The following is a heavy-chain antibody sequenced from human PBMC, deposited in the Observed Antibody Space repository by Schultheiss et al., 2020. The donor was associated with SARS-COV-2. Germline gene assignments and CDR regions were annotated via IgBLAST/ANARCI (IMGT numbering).Heavy chain of an antibody. J-gene: IGHJ6*02. CDR3: ARDGIAVAYYYYGMDV. Sequence: GGSLRLSCAASGFTFSSYEMNWVRQAPGKGLEWVSYISSSGSTIYYADSVKGRFTISRDNSKNTLYLQMNSLRAEDTAVYYCARDGIAVAYYYYGMDVWGQGTTVTVSS. V-gene: IGHV3-48*03. CDR1: GFTFSSYE. CDR2: ISSSGSTI. D-gene: IGHD6-19*01.